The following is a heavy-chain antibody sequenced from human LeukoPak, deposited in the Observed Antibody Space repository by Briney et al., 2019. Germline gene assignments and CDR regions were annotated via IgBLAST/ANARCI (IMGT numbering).Heavy chain of an antibody. CDR1: GFSFSNAW. D-gene: IGHD6-19*01. CDR3: AKGTAVAGTAYYFDY. CDR2: ISGSGGST. J-gene: IGHJ4*02. V-gene: IGHV3-23*01. Sequence: GGSLRLSCVASGFSFSNAWMGWVPQAPGKGLEGVSAISGSGGSTYYADSVKGRFTISRDNSKNTLYLQMNSLRAEDTAVYYCAKGTAVAGTAYYFDYWGQGTLVTVSS.